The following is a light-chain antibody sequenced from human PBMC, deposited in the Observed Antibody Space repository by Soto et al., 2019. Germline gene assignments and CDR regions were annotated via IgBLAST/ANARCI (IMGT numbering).Light chain of an antibody. CDR3: QQYNSYPLT. CDR1: QSIGNW. CDR2: DAS. J-gene: IGKJ4*01. V-gene: IGKV1-5*01. Sequence: DIQMTQSPSTLSASVGDRVTITCRASQSIGNWLAWYHQKPGKAPKLLIYDASSLESGVPSRFSGSGSGTEFTLSISSLRPDDFATYYCQQYNSYPLTFGGGTKVEIK.